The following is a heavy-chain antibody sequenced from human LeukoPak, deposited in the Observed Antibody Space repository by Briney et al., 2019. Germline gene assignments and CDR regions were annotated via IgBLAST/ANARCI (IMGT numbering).Heavy chain of an antibody. Sequence: PSQTLSLTCTVSGGSISSGGYYWNWIRQPAGKGLEWIGRIQTSGSTNYNPSLNSRVTISVDTPENQFSLELRSVTAADAAVYYCARTYCDSTTCYRFDYWGQGTLVIVSS. J-gene: IGHJ4*02. CDR3: ARTYCDSTTCYRFDY. D-gene: IGHD2-2*01. CDR1: GGSISSGGYY. V-gene: IGHV4-61*02. CDR2: IQTSGST.